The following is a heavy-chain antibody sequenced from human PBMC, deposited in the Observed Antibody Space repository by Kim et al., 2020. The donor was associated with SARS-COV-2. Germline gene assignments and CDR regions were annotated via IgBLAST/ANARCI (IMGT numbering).Heavy chain of an antibody. CDR3: ARDRFRGVIL. J-gene: IGHJ4*02. D-gene: IGHD3-10*01. CDR1: GGSVSSGSYY. V-gene: IGHV4-61*01. CDR2: IYYSGST. Sequence: SETLSLTCTVSGGSVSSGSYYWSWIRQPPGKGLEWIGYIYYSGSTNYNPSLKSRVTISVDTSKNQFSLKLSSVTAADTAVYYCARDRFRGVILWGQGTLVTVSS.